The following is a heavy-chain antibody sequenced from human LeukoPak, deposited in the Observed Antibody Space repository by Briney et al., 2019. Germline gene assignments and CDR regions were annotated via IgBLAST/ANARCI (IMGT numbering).Heavy chain of an antibody. J-gene: IGHJ4*02. V-gene: IGHV3-7*01. CDR2: IKEDGNEK. CDR1: GFTFSSYL. D-gene: IGHD5-18*01. CDR3: AKEDTAMVTLDY. Sequence: GGSLRLSCAASGFTFSSYLMSWVRQAPGKGLEWVATIKEDGNEKYYADSVKGRFTISRDNSKNTLYLQMNSLRAEDTAVYYCAKEDTAMVTLDYWGQGTLVTVSS.